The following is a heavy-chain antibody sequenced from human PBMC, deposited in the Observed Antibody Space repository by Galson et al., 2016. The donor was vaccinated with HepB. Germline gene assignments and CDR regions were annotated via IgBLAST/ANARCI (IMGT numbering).Heavy chain of an antibody. Sequence: SETLSLTCSISGDSVTGGHWWSWVRRPPGKGLECIGEVYHSGSINYNPSLKSRVTIPMDKATDQISLNLKSVTAADTAVYYCARAQLKDYQYTRGYYGHAFDVWGQGTAVTVSS. J-gene: IGHJ3*01. D-gene: IGHD3-3*01. CDR3: ARAQLKDYQYTRGYYGHAFDV. CDR2: VYHSGSI. CDR1: GDSVTGGHW. V-gene: IGHV4-4*02.